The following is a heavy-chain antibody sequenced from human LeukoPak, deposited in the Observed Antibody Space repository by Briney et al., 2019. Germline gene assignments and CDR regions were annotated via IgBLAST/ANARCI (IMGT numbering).Heavy chain of an antibody. D-gene: IGHD5-12*01. V-gene: IGHV3-7*04. CDR3: ARARSGFDYGDYYYGIDV. J-gene: IGHJ6*02. Sequence: GGSLRLSCAASVFTFSGYRMGSVRPAPGKGVEWVSNIKKDGSEKYYVDSVKGRFTISKDNAKNPFYLQMNSLRAEETAVYYFARARSGFDYGDYYYGIDVWGQGTTVTVSS. CDR2: IKKDGSEK. CDR1: VFTFSGYR.